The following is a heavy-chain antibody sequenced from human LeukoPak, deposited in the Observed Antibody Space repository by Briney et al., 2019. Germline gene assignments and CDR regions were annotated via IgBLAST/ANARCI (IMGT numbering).Heavy chain of an antibody. D-gene: IGHD3-3*01. Sequence: GASVKVSCKASGYTFTGYYMHWVRQAPGQGLEWMGWINPNSGGTNYAQKFQGRVTMTRDTSISTAYMELSRLISDDTAVYYCARNAGAIFGVVTPDYYYYYMDIWGKGTTVTVSS. J-gene: IGHJ6*03. V-gene: IGHV1-2*02. CDR2: INPNSGGT. CDR1: GYTFTGYY. CDR3: ARNAGAIFGVVTPDYYYYYMDI.